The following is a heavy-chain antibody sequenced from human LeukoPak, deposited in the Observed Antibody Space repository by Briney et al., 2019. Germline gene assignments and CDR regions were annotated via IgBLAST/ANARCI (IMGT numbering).Heavy chain of an antibody. D-gene: IGHD2-15*01. CDR1: GGSISSYY. V-gene: IGHV4-59*01. CDR3: ARAGGGRLDY. CDR2: IYYSGST. Sequence: SETLSLTCTVSGGSISSYYWSWIRQPPGKGLEWIGYIYYSGSTNYNPSLKSRVTISVDTSKNQFSLKLSSVTAADTAVYYCARAGGGRLDYWGQGTLVSVSS. J-gene: IGHJ4*02.